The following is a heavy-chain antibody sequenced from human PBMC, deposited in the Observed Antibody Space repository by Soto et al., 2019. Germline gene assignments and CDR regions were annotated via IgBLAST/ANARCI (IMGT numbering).Heavy chain of an antibody. J-gene: IGHJ6*02. V-gene: IGHV1-2*04. CDR1: GYTFTGYY. D-gene: IGHD6-13*01. CDR2: INPNSGGT. CDR3: ARGRALLVQFLYYYYYYGMDV. Sequence: GASVKVSCKASGYTFTGYYMHWVRQAPGQGLEWMGWINPNSGGTNYAQKFQGWVTMTRDTSISTAYMELSRLRSDDTAVYYCARGRALLVQFLYYYYYYGMDVWGQGTTVTVLL.